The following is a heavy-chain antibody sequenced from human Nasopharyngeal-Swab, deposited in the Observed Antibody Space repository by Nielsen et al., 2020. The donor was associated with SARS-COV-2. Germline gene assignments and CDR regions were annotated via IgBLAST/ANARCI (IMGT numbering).Heavy chain of an antibody. J-gene: IGHJ4*02. V-gene: IGHV3-23*01. CDR3: ARETGYFDY. Sequence: GESLKISCAASGFTFSLYGMNWVRQAPGKGLEWVSTIKDDGTNTHYADSVRGRFTISRDNSKSTMYLQMDSLRADDTAVYYCARETGYFDYWGQGTVVTVSS. CDR2: IKDDGTNT. CDR1: GFTFSLYG.